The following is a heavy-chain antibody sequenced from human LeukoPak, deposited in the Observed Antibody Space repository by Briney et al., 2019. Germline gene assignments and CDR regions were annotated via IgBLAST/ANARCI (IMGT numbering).Heavy chain of an antibody. CDR2: IYYSGST. CDR1: GGSISSYY. J-gene: IGHJ4*02. CDR3: ARAASSNRAVFLDY. Sequence: SETLSLTCTVSGGSISSYYWSWIRQPPGKGLEWMGYIYYSGSTNYNPSLKSRVTISVDTSKNQFSLKLSSVTAADTAVYYCARAASSNRAVFLDYWGQGTLVTVSS. V-gene: IGHV4-59*01. D-gene: IGHD6-13*01.